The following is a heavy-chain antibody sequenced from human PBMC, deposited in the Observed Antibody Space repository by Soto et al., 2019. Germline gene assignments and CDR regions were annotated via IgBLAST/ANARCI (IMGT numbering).Heavy chain of an antibody. CDR3: ARDSSIVVVSNWFDP. Sequence: GASVKVSCKASGYTFTSYGISWVRRAPGQGLEWMGWISAYNGNTNYAQKLQGRVTMTTDTSTSTAYMELRSLRSDDTAVYYCARDSSIVVVSNWFDPWGQGTLVTVSS. CDR1: GYTFTSYG. V-gene: IGHV1-18*01. CDR2: ISAYNGNT. J-gene: IGHJ5*02. D-gene: IGHD3-22*01.